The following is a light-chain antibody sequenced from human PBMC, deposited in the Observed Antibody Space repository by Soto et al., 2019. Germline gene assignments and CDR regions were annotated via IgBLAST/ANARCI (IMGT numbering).Light chain of an antibody. CDR1: QSISSW. CDR3: QQYNSWPPST. J-gene: IGKJ5*01. CDR2: DAS. Sequence: DIQMTQSPSTLSASVGDRVTITCRASQSISSWLAWYQQKPGKAPKLPIYDASSLESGVPSRFSGSGSGTEFTLTISSLQPDDFATYYCQQYNSWPPSTFGQGTRLEIK. V-gene: IGKV1-5*01.